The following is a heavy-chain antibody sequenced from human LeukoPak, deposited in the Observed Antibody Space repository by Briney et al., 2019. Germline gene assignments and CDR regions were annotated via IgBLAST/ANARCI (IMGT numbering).Heavy chain of an antibody. J-gene: IGHJ4*02. CDR2: IDYDSSHI. D-gene: IGHD4-17*01. CDR1: GFTFSTSA. V-gene: IGHV3-21*01. Sequence: GGSLRLSCAVSGFTFSTSAMNWVRQVPGKGPEWVSSIDYDSSHIYYAASVRGRFTISRDNARNSVYLQMNSLRVEDTAVYYCATDPLGYLRVGHYDYWGKGTIVAVAS. CDR3: ATDPLGYLRVGHYDY.